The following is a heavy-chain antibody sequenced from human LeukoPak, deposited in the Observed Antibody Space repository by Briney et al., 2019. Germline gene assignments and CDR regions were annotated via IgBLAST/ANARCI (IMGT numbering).Heavy chain of an antibody. Sequence: PGGSLRLSCAASGFTFSNYSMSWVRQAPGKGLEWVSTISGTGGTTYYADSVKGRFTISRDNSKNTLFLQFNSLRAEDTAVYYCAKMYYDSSGHFDYWGQGTLVTVSS. CDR2: ISGTGGTT. D-gene: IGHD3-22*01. V-gene: IGHV3-23*01. CDR1: GFTFSNYS. CDR3: AKMYYDSSGHFDY. J-gene: IGHJ4*02.